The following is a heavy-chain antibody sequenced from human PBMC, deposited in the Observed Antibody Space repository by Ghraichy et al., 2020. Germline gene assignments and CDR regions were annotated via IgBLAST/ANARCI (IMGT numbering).Heavy chain of an antibody. J-gene: IGHJ3*02. Sequence: SETLSLTCTVSGGSISSSGYYWGWIRQPPGKGLEWIGSIFYSGSPYYNPSLKSRVTISVDTSKNQFSLKLSSVTAADTAVYYCARPRPNYYDSSGYCPDAFDIWGQGTMVTVSS. CDR3: ARPRPNYYDSSGYCPDAFDI. D-gene: IGHD3-22*01. CDR2: IFYSGSP. V-gene: IGHV4-39*01. CDR1: GGSISSSGYY.